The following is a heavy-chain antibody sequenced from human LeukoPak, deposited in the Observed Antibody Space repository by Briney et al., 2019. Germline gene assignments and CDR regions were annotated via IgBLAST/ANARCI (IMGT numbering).Heavy chain of an antibody. J-gene: IGHJ4*02. CDR2: MNPNSGNT. V-gene: IGHV1-8*01. CDR3: ARGKRGSGSYPDDY. CDR1: GYTFTSYD. D-gene: IGHD3-10*01. Sequence: ASVKVSCKASGYTFTSYDINWVRQATGQGLEWMGWMNPNSGNTGYAQKFQGRVTMTRNTSISTAYMELSSLRSEDTAVYYCARGKRGSGSYPDDYSGQGTLVTVSS.